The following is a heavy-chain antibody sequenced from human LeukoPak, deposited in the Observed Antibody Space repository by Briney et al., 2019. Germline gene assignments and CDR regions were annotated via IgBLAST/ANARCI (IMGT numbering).Heavy chain of an antibody. D-gene: IGHD1-26*01. CDR2: INSDGSST. V-gene: IGHV3-74*03. CDR3: ARDVDYHATSECFDY. CDR1: RFTFSSYW. Sequence: GGSLRLSCAASRFTFSSYWMHWVRQAPGKGLVWVSRINSDGSSTTYADSVKGRFTISRDNAKNTLYLQMNSLRPEDTAVYYCARDVDYHATSECFDYWGQGTLVTVSS. J-gene: IGHJ4*02.